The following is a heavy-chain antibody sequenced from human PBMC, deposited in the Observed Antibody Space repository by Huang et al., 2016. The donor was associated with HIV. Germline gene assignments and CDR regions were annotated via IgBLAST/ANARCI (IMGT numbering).Heavy chain of an antibody. D-gene: IGHD4-17*01. CDR3: AGGQLGSYGDYDVLY. J-gene: IGHJ4*02. CDR1: GGTFSKYA. V-gene: IGHV1-69*13. CDR2: IIPMCGTP. Sequence: QVQLVQSGAEVKTPGSSVKVSCKASGGTFSKYAIRWVRTAPGQGLEWMGGIIPMCGTPNYARKFQGRVTITADDSTSTTYVEVSSLRSEDTALYYCAGGQLGSYGDYDVLYWGQGTLVTVSS.